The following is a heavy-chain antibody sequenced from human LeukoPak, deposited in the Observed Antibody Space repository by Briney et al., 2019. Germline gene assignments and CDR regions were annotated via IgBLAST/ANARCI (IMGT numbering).Heavy chain of an antibody. D-gene: IGHD2-21*02. J-gene: IGHJ4*03. CDR1: GGSISSGFYY. V-gene: IGHV4-61*02. CDR3: ARDQAYCGGDCYFDF. CDR2: IYTSGST. Sequence: KPSETLSLTCTVSGGSISSGFYYWSWIRQPAGKGLEWIGRIYTSGSTNYNPSLKSRVTISLDTSRNQFSLKLSSVTAADTAVYYCARDQAYCGGDCYFDFWGQGTLVTVSS.